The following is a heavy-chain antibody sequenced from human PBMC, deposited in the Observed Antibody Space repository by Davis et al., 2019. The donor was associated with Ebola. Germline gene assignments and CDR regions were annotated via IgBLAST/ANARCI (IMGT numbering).Heavy chain of an antibody. Sequence: PSETLSLTCTVSGGSVSSGSYYWSWIRQPPGKGLEWIGYIYYSGSTYYNPSLKSRVTISVDTSKNQFSLKLSSVTAADTAVYYCARDQDGSGVWGQGTLVTVSS. CDR3: ARDQDGSGV. CDR2: IYYSGST. V-gene: IGHV4-61*01. CDR1: GGSVSSGSYY. J-gene: IGHJ4*02. D-gene: IGHD3-10*01.